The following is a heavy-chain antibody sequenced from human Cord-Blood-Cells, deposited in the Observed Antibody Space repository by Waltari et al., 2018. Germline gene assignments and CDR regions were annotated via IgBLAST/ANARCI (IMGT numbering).Heavy chain of an antibody. V-gene: IGHV4-34*01. CDR2: INHSGST. CDR3: ARTIRGCGVY. J-gene: IGHJ4*02. Sequence: QVQLQQWGAGLLKPSETLSLTCAVYGGSFSGYYWSWIRQHPGKGLEWIGEINHSGSTNYNPSLKSRVTISVDTSKNQFSLKLSSVTAADTAVYYCARTIRGCGVYWGQGTLVTVSS. CDR1: GGSFSGYY. D-gene: IGHD3-10*01.